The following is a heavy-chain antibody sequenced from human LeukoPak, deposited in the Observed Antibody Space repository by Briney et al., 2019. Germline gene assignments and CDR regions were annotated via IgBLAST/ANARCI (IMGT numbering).Heavy chain of an antibody. CDR2: LYSGGST. Sequence: GGSLRLSCAASGFTFISYWMSWVRQAPGKGLEWVSVLYSGGSTYYADSVKGRFTISRDNSKSTLFLQMNSLRAEDTAVYFCARTTDTAMVSHYYYKDVWGKGTTVTISS. V-gene: IGHV3-53*01. CDR1: GFTFISYW. J-gene: IGHJ6*03. CDR3: ARTTDTAMVSHYYYKDV. D-gene: IGHD5-18*01.